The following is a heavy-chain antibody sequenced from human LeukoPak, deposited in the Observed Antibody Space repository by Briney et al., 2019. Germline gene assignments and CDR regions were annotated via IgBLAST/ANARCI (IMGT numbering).Heavy chain of an antibody. Sequence: GASVTVSCKVSGYTLTESSMHWVRQAPGKGLEWMGGFDPEDGETIYAQKFQGRVTMTEDTSTDTAYMELSSLRSEDTAVYYCASLHIRNYYFDYWGQGTLVTVSS. CDR3: ASLHIRNYYFDY. V-gene: IGHV1-24*01. CDR1: GYTLTESS. J-gene: IGHJ4*02. D-gene: IGHD1-7*01. CDR2: FDPEDGET.